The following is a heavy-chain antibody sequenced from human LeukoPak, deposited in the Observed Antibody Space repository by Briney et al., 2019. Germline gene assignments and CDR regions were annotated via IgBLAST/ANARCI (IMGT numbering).Heavy chain of an antibody. CDR2: IYPRDSDT. J-gene: IGHJ6*03. V-gene: IGHV5-51*01. Sequence: GESLKISCKGSGYTFTSYWIGWVRQMPGKGLEWMGVIYPRDSDTRYSPSFQDQVTISVDKSISTAYLQWSSLKASDTAMYYCARYDIVVVPAARSQYYYYYMDVWGKGTTVTVSS. D-gene: IGHD2-2*01. CDR1: GYTFTSYW. CDR3: ARYDIVVVPAARSQYYYYYMDV.